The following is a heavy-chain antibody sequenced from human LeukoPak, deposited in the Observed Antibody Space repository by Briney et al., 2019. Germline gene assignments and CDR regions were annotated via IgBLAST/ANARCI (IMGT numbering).Heavy chain of an antibody. CDR2: TSHDGNKE. J-gene: IGHJ2*01. D-gene: IGHD1-14*01. CDR3: AKGSRSGNWYFDL. CDR1: GFTFSNYA. V-gene: IGHV3-30*04. Sequence: QPGGPLRLSCAVSGFTFSNYAMHWVRQAPGKGLEWVAVTSHDGNKEYYADSVKGRFTISRDNFKNTLYLQMNSLRAEDTAVYYCAKGSRSGNWYFDLWGRGTLVTVSS.